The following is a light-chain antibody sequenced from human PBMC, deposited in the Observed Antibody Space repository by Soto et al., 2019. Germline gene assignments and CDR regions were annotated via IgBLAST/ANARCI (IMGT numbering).Light chain of an antibody. CDR1: PDIRNS. CDR3: QRSDNFPLS. CDR2: DAI. J-gene: IGKJ4*01. Sequence: DIQMTQSPSSLSASVGARVTITCQARPDIRNSLNWYQQKPGKAPKLLIYDAINLETGVTSRFSGSGSRTYFTVTISSLQLEDIATYYCQRSDNFPLSFGGGTRVEIK. V-gene: IGKV1-33*01.